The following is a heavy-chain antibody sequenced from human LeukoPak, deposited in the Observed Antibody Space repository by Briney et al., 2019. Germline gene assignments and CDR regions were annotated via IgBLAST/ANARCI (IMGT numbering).Heavy chain of an antibody. CDR1: GFTFTTYA. CDR3: AKDVALAGTGGGFDV. CDR2: ISGGGDKA. V-gene: IGHV3-23*01. J-gene: IGHJ3*01. D-gene: IGHD6-19*01. Sequence: GGSLRLSCAASGFTFTTYAINWVRQAPGKGLEWVSGISGGGDKAYYAESVNGRFTISRDNSKNTVYLQMRSLRAEDTALYYCAKDVALAGTGGGFDVWGQGTRVAVSS.